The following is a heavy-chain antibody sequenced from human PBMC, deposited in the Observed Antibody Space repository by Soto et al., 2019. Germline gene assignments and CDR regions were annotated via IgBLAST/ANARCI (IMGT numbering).Heavy chain of an antibody. D-gene: IGHD4-17*01. V-gene: IGHV5-51*01. J-gene: IGHJ5*02. CDR3: ARHGFYGDYSSNYFDP. Sequence: PGESLKISCKGSGYSFTNYWIAWMRQMPGEGLEYMGIIYPSDSTARYSPSFQGQVTFPVDKSISTAYLQWNSLKASDTAMYYCARHGFYGDYSSNYFDPWGQGTLVTVSS. CDR1: GYSFTNYW. CDR2: IYPSDSTA.